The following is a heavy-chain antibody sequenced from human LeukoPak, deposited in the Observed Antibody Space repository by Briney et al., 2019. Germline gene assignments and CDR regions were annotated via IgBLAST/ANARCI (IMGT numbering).Heavy chain of an antibody. Sequence: GGSLRLSCAASGFTFSDYYMSWIRQAPGKGLEGVSYISSSGSTIYYADSVKGRFTISKDNAKNSLYLQMNSLRAEDTAVYYCAPWGEMATNLMDVWGKGTTVTVSS. CDR3: APWGEMATNLMDV. CDR2: ISSSGSTI. J-gene: IGHJ6*03. CDR1: GFTFSDYY. V-gene: IGHV3-11*04. D-gene: IGHD5-24*01.